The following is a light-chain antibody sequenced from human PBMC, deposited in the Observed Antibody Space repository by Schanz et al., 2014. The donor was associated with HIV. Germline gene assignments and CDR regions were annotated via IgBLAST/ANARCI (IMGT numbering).Light chain of an antibody. V-gene: IGLV1-51*01. Sequence: QSVLTQPPSMSAAPGQRVTISCAGSAFNIGQNYVSWFQQFPGTAPKLLIYVNHQRPPDIPDRFSGSKNGTSANLAIVGLQTGDEADYYCATWDTTLSAVVFGGGTKLTVL. CDR2: VNH. J-gene: IGLJ2*01. CDR1: AFNIGQNY. CDR3: ATWDTTLSAVV.